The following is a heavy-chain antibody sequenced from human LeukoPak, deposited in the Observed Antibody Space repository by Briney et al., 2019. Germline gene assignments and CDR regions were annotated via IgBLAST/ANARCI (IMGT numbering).Heavy chain of an antibody. D-gene: IGHD3-22*01. V-gene: IGHV4-34*01. CDR1: GGSFSGYY. Sequence: PSETLSLXCAVYGGSFSGYYWSWIRQPPGKGLEWIGEINHSGSTNYNPSLKSRVTISVDTSKDQFSLKLSSVTAADTAVYYCLLGYYQRAFDIWGQRTMVTVSS. CDR2: INHSGST. CDR3: LLGYYQRAFDI. J-gene: IGHJ3*02.